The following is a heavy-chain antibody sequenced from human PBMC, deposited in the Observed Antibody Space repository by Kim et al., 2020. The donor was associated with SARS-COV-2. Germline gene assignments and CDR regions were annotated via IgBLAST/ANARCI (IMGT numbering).Heavy chain of an antibody. CDR3: ARDQTEPGPTTCDY. V-gene: IGHV3-74*01. J-gene: IGHJ4*02. Sequence: YADSVKGRFTISRDNAKNTLYLQMNGRRAEDTAVYYCARDQTEPGPTTCDYWGQGSQVTISS. D-gene: IGHD1-26*01.